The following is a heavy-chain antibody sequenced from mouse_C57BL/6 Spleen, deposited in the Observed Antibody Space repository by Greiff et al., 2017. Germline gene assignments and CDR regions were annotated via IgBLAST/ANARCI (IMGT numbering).Heavy chain of an antibody. CDR3: TRGYYGSSYWYFDV. Sequence: EVKLMESGGGLVQPGGSMKLSCAASGFTFSDAWMDWVRQSPEKGLEWVAEIRNKANNHATYYAESVKGRFTISRGDSKSSVYLQMNSLRAEDTGIYYCTRGYYGSSYWYFDVWGTGTTVTVSS. D-gene: IGHD1-1*01. CDR1: GFTFSDAW. CDR2: IRNKANNHAT. V-gene: IGHV6-6*01. J-gene: IGHJ1*03.